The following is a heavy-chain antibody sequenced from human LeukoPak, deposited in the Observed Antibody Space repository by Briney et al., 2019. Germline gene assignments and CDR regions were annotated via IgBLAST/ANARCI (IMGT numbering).Heavy chain of an antibody. J-gene: IGHJ6*03. CDR2: INHSGST. Sequence: SETLSLTCAVYGGSFSGYYWSWIRQPPGKGLEWIGEINHSGSTNYNPSLKSRVTISVDTPKNQFSLKLSSVTAADTAVYYCARGPLNWGYYYYMDVWGKGTTVTVSS. V-gene: IGHV4-34*01. D-gene: IGHD7-27*01. CDR1: GGSFSGYY. CDR3: ARGPLNWGYYYYMDV.